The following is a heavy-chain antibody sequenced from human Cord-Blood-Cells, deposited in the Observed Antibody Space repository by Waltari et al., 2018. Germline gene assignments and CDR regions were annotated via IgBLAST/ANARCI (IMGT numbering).Heavy chain of an antibody. V-gene: IGHV3-53*01. CDR3: ARDRVPAVYWYFDL. Sequence: EVQLVESGGGLIQPGGSLRLSCAASGCTVSSNYMSWVRQAPGKGLEWVSVIYSGGSTYYADSVKGRFTISRDNSKNTLYLQMNSLRAEDTAVYYCARDRVPAVYWYFDLWGRGTLVTVSS. CDR1: GCTVSSNY. CDR2: IYSGGST. D-gene: IGHD2-2*01. J-gene: IGHJ2*01.